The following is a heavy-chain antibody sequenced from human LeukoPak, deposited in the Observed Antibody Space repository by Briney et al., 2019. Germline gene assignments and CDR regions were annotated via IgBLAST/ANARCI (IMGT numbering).Heavy chain of an antibody. J-gene: IGHJ4*02. CDR2: INHSGST. V-gene: IGHV4-34*01. D-gene: IGHD3-10*01. Sequence: SETLSVTCAVYGGSFSGYYWSWIRQPPGKGLEWIGEINHSGSTNYNPSLKSRVTISVDTSKNQFSLKLSSVTAADTAVYYCARGRYYYGSGSYGYWGQGTLVTVSS. CDR1: GGSFSGYY. CDR3: ARGRYYYGSGSYGY.